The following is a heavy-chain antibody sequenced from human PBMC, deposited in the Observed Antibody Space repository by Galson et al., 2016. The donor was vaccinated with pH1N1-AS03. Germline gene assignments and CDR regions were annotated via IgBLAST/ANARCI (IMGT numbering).Heavy chain of an antibody. CDR2: IYYSGGT. CDR3: ASHDSGWSGSPFDP. CDR1: GGSVSSGSYY. J-gene: IGHJ5*02. V-gene: IGHV4-61*01. Sequence: SETLSLTCTVSGGSVSSGSYYWNWIRQPPGKGLEWIGYIYYSGGTNYNPSLKSRVTISVDTSKNQFSLTLSSVTAADTAVYYCASHDSGWSGSPFDPWGQGTLVTVST. D-gene: IGHD6-19*01.